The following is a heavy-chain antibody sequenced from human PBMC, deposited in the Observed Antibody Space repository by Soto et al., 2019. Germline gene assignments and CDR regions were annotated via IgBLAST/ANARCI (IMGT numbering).Heavy chain of an antibody. Sequence: PGGSLRLSCAASGFSFSRYGMHWVRQAPGKGLEWVAIISYDGSNKHYVDSVKGRFTISRDNSKNTLYLHMNSLRAEDTAVYYCAKSRPDYFPYYGMDVWGQGTTVTVSS. V-gene: IGHV3-30*18. CDR1: GFSFSRYG. D-gene: IGHD4-17*01. CDR2: ISYDGSNK. CDR3: AKSRPDYFPYYGMDV. J-gene: IGHJ6*02.